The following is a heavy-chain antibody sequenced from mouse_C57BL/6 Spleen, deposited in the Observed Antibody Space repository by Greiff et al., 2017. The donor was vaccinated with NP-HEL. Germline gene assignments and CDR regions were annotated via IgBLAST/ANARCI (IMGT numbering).Heavy chain of an antibody. CDR1: GYAFTNYL. J-gene: IGHJ1*03. Sequence: QVQLQQSGAELVRPGTSVKVSCKASGYAFTNYLIEWVKQRPGQGLEWIGVINPGSGGTNYNEKFKGKATLTADKSSSTAYMQLSSLTSEDSAVYFCERGGYYYGSSYGYFDVWGTGTTVTVSS. D-gene: IGHD1-1*01. CDR3: ERGGYYYGSSYGYFDV. CDR2: INPGSGGT. V-gene: IGHV1-54*01.